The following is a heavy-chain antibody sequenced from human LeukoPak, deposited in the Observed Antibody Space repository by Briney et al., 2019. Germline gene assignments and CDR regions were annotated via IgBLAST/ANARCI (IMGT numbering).Heavy chain of an antibody. CDR3: ARTTEAHSWRTRYYDYYMDV. Sequence: SETLSLTCTVSGGSITNYYWGWIRQPPGKGLEWMGYIYYSGNTKYNPSLKSRVTISADTSKNLFSLKLSSVTAADTAVYYCARTTEAHSWRTRYYDYYMDVWGKGTTVAVSS. CDR1: GGSITNYY. J-gene: IGHJ6*03. V-gene: IGHV4-59*01. CDR2: IYYSGNT. D-gene: IGHD6-13*01.